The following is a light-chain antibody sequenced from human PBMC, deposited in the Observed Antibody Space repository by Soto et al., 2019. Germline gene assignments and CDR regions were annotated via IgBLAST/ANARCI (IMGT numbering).Light chain of an antibody. CDR2: DAS. CDR1: QGISSA. J-gene: IGKJ2*01. CDR3: QQFNNYPYT. V-gene: IGKV1D-13*01. Sequence: AIQLTQSPSSLSASVGDRVTITCRTSQGISSALAWYQQKPGKPPKLLIYDASSLESGVPSRFSGSGSGTDFTLTISSLQPGDFATYDCQQFNNYPYTFGQGTKLEIK.